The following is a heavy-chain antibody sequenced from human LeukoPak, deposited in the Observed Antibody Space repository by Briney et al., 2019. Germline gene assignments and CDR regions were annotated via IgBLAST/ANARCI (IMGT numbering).Heavy chain of an antibody. CDR2: VTAFNENT. V-gene: IGHV1-18*01. J-gene: IGHJ4*02. D-gene: IGHD2-21*02. Sequence: GASVKVSCKASGFALTTYNIVWLRQAPGQGLEWVGWVTAFNENTHYSRKVQGRVTMTRDTSTSTAYMELRSLRSDDTAVYYCARDQEVVTAILNYFDYWGQGTLVTVSS. CDR1: GFALTTYN. CDR3: ARDQEVVTAILNYFDY.